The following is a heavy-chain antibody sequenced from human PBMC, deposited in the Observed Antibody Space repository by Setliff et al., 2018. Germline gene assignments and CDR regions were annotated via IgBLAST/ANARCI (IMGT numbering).Heavy chain of an antibody. CDR2: MHPNSGNT. V-gene: IGHV1-8*01. J-gene: IGHJ6*03. D-gene: IGHD1-1*01. CDR1: GKSFTKYD. Sequence: ASVKVSCKTLGKSFTKYDFHWVRQATGQGLEWMGWMHPNSGNTGYAQKFQGRVTMTSNTAINTAYMELMRADDTAVYYCARGEPQLAYNTYYYYYYMDVWGKGTMVTVSS. CDR3: ARGEPQLAYNTYYYYYYMDV.